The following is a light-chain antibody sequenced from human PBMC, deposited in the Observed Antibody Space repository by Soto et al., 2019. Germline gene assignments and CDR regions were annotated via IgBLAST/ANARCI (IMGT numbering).Light chain of an antibody. CDR2: EVT. J-gene: IGLJ1*01. V-gene: IGLV2-23*02. Sequence: QSVLTQPASVSGSPGQSIASSCTGTSSDVGNYDLVSWYQQHPGKAPKLMIYEVTKRPSGVSSRFSGSKSGNTASLTISGLQAEDEADYYCCSSAGGGTYVFGTGTKVTVL. CDR3: CSSAGGGTYV. CDR1: SSDVGNYDL.